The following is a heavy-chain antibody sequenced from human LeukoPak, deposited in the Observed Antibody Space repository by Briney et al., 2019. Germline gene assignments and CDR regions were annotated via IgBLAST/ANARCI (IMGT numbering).Heavy chain of an antibody. CDR1: GFTFSSYA. V-gene: IGHV3-23*01. Sequence: GGSLRLSCAASGFTFSSYAMSWVRQAPGMGLEWVSAISGSGGSTYYADSVKGRFTISRDNSKNTLYLQMNSLRAEDTAVYYCAKDYDSSGYYSTSANYWGQGTLVTVSS. D-gene: IGHD3-22*01. CDR3: AKDYDSSGYYSTSANY. J-gene: IGHJ4*02. CDR2: ISGSGGST.